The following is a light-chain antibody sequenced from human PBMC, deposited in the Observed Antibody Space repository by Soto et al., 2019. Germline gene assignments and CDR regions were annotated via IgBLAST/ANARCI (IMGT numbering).Light chain of an antibody. V-gene: IGKV1-33*01. J-gene: IGKJ4*01. CDR2: DAS. CDR3: QQYDNLLRT. CDR1: QDISNY. Sequence: DIQMTQSPSSLSASVGDRVTITCQASQDISNYLNWYQQKPGKAPKLLIYDASNLETGVPSRFSGSRSGTDFTFTINSLQPEDIATYYCQQYDNLLRTFGGGTKVEIK.